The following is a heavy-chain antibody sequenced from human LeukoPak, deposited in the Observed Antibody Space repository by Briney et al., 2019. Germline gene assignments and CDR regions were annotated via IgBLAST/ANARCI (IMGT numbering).Heavy chain of an antibody. CDR1: GFTFSSYS. D-gene: IGHD6-13*01. V-gene: IGHV3-21*01. CDR3: ARVTIAAVRGYAFDI. J-gene: IGHJ3*02. Sequence: GGSLRLSCAASGFTFSSYSMNWVRQAPGKGLEWVSSISSSSSYIYYADSVKGRFTISRDNAKNSLYLQMNSLRAEDTAVYYCARVTIAAVRGYAFDIWGQGTMVTVSS. CDR2: ISSSSSYI.